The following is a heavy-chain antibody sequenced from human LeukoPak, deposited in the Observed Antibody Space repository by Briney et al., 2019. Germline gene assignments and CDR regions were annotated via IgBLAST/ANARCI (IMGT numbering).Heavy chain of an antibody. CDR2: IYYSGTT. CDR3: AKGRASHEY. D-gene: IGHD3-16*01. CDR1: GASISSYY. J-gene: IGHJ4*02. V-gene: IGHV4-59*01. Sequence: SETLSLTCTVSGASISSYYWSWLRQPPGKGLEWLGSIYYSGTTNYNPSLKSRVTISIDTSKNQFSLELTSVTAADTAVFYCAKGRASHEYWGQGILVTVSS.